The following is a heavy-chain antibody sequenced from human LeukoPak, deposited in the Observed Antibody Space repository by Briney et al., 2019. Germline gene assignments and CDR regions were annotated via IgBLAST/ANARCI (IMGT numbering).Heavy chain of an antibody. CDR3: ARVGSTWYSDY. J-gene: IGHJ4*02. CDR2: ISGSSYI. V-gene: IGHV3-21*01. CDR1: GFTFNSYS. Sequence: GGSLRLSCAASGFTFNSYSMNWVRQAPGKGLEWVSSISGSSYIYYADSMKGRFTISRDNAKNSLYLQMNSLRAEDTAVYYCARVGSTWYSDYWGQGTLVTVSS. D-gene: IGHD1-26*01.